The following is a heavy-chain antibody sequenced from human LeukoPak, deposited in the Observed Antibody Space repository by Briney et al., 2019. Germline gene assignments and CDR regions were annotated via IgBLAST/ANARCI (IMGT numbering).Heavy chain of an antibody. CDR1: GDSVSSNSVT. V-gene: IGHV6-1*01. Sequence: SQTLSLTCAISGDSVSSNSVTWNWIRQSPSRGLEWLGRTYYRSTWYNDYAVSVRGRITVNPDTSKNQFSLHLNSATPEDTAVYCCARRLTQYDCFDPWGQGILVTVSS. J-gene: IGHJ5*02. CDR3: ARRLTQYDCFDP. D-gene: IGHD2-2*01. CDR2: TYYRSTWYN.